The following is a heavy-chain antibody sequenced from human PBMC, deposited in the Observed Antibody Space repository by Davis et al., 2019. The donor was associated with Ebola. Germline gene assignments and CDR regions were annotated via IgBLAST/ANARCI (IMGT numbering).Heavy chain of an antibody. Sequence: PGGSLRLSCKGSGYSFTSYWISWLRQMPGKGLEWMGRIDPSDSYTNYSPSFQGHVTISADKSISTAYLQWSSLKASDTAMYYCARPNCTSCPFDYWGQGTLVTVSS. J-gene: IGHJ4*02. V-gene: IGHV5-10-1*01. CDR3: ARPNCTSCPFDY. CDR1: GYSFTSYW. D-gene: IGHD2-2*01. CDR2: IDPSDSYT.